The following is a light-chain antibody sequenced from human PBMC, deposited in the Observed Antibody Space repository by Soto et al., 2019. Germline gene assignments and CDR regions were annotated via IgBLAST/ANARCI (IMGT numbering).Light chain of an antibody. CDR1: SSNIGAGRD. CDR3: ATWDGSLPGEV. Sequence: QSVLTQPPSVSGAPGQRVTISCTGSSSNIGAGRDVHWYRQLPGAAPKLLIYDNNKRPSGIPDRFSGSKSGTSGSLDITGLQTGDEADYYCATWDGSLPGEVFGGGTKLTVL. V-gene: IGLV1-51*01. J-gene: IGLJ2*01. CDR2: DNN.